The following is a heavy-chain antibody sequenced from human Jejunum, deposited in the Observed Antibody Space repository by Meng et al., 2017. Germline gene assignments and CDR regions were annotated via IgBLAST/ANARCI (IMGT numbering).Heavy chain of an antibody. D-gene: IGHD2-15*01. CDR2: IKQDGSEK. CDR3: ARAPGYCSGGSCFPWDY. CDR1: GFTFSSFW. V-gene: IGHV3-7*01. Sequence: GESLKISCAASGFTFSSFWMTWVRQAPGKGLEWVANIKQDGSEKYYVDSVKGRFTISRDNAKNSMYLQINSLRGEDTAVYYCARAPGYCSGGSCFPWDYWGQGTLVTVSS. J-gene: IGHJ4*02.